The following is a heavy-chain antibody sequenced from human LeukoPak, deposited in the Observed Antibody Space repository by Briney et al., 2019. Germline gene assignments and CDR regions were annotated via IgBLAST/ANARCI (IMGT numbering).Heavy chain of an antibody. Sequence: PSETLSLTCAVSGGSFSGYYWSWIRHPPGKGLEWIGEINHSGSTNYNPSLKSQVTISVDTSKNQFSLKLSSVTAADTAVYYCATSAVGATSWFDPCGQGTLVTVSS. CDR1: GGSFSGYY. J-gene: IGHJ5*02. CDR3: ATSAVGATSWFDP. V-gene: IGHV4-34*01. D-gene: IGHD1-26*01. CDR2: INHSGST.